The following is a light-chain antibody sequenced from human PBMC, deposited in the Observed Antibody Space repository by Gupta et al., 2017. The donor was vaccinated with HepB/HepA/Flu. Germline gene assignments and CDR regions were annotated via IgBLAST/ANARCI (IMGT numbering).Light chain of an antibody. V-gene: IGKV3-11*01. Sequence: EIVLTQSPATLSLSPGERATLSCRASQSVSTYLAWYQQKPGQAPRLLIYDASNRANGIPARFSGSGSGTEFTLTISSREAEDFAVYYCQQRSNWPITFGQGTRMDIK. J-gene: IGKJ5*01. CDR3: QQRSNWPIT. CDR2: DAS. CDR1: QSVSTY.